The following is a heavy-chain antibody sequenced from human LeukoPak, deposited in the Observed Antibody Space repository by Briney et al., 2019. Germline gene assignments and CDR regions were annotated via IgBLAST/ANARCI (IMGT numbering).Heavy chain of an antibody. V-gene: IGHV3-21*01. J-gene: IGHJ5*02. CDR2: ISSSSSYI. CDR3: ARDLYDFWSGYSPFDP. CDR1: GFTFSSYS. Sequence: GGSLRLSCAASGFTFSSYSMNWVRQAPGKGLEWVSSISSSSSYIYYADSVKGRFTISRDNAKNSLYLQMNSLRAEDTAVYYCARDLYDFWSGYSPFDPWGQGTLVTVSS. D-gene: IGHD3-3*01.